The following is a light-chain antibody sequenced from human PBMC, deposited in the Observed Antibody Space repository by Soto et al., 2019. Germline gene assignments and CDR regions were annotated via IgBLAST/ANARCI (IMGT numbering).Light chain of an antibody. J-gene: IGLJ2*01. CDR2: EGS. CDR3: CSYAGSSTWVV. V-gene: IGLV2-23*01. Sequence: QSALTQPASVSGSPGQSITISCTGTSSDVGSYNLVSWYQQHPGKAPKLMIYEGSKRHSGVSNRFSGSKSGNTASLTISGLQAEDEADYDCCSYAGSSTWVVFGGGTKVTVL. CDR1: SSDVGSYNL.